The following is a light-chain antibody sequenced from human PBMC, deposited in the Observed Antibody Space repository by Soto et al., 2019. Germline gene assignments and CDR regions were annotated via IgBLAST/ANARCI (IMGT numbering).Light chain of an antibody. CDR1: QSISSY. V-gene: IGKV1-33*01. CDR2: DAS. CDR3: QQYENRPT. Sequence: DIQMTQSPSSLSASVGDRVTITCRASQSISSYLNWYQQKPGKAPKLLIYDASNLEAGVPSRFRGRGSGTDFTFTISRLQPEDIASYYCQQYENRPTFGQGTRLEIK. J-gene: IGKJ5*01.